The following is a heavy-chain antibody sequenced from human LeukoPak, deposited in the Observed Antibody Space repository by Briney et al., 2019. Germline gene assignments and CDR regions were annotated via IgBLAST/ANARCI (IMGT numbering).Heavy chain of an antibody. V-gene: IGHV1-2*02. CDR1: GYTFTGYY. Sequence: VASVKVSCKASGYTFTGYYMHWVRQAPGQGLEWMGWINPNSGGTNYAQKFQGRVTMTRDTSISTAYMELSRLRSDDTAVYYCARLSLKVLEWSPTKGKETHYFDYWGQGTLVTVSS. CDR2: INPNSGGT. D-gene: IGHD3-3*01. CDR3: ARLSLKVLEWSPTKGKETHYFDY. J-gene: IGHJ4*02.